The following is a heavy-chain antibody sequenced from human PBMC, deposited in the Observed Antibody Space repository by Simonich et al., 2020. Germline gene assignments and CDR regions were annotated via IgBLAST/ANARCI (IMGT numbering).Heavy chain of an antibody. D-gene: IGHD2-21*01. Sequence: QVQLVQSGAEVKKPGASVKVSCKASGYTLTGYYMHWVRQAPGQGLEWMGWINPNSGGTNYAQKFKGRVTMTRDTSISPAYMELSRLSSDDTAVYYCARNGLVGILKAFDIWGQGTMVTVSS. V-gene: IGHV1-2*02. CDR3: ARNGLVGILKAFDI. CDR2: INPNSGGT. CDR1: GYTLTGYY. J-gene: IGHJ3*02.